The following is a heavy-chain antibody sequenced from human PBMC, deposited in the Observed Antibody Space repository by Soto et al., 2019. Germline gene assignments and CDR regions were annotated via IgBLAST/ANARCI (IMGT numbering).Heavy chain of an antibody. CDR2: INTGNGNT. CDR1: GYSFTSHF. V-gene: IGHV1-3*04. Sequence: QVQLVQSGAEVKKPGASMKVSCRTSGYSFTSHFIHCVRQAPGQRLEWMGWINTGNGNTRYSENLEGRVTITRATSASTVYMELSSLRSEDTAVYYCARDRYYYYDTSGYYSYWGQGTLVTVSS. D-gene: IGHD3-22*01. CDR3: ARDRYYYYDTSGYYSY. J-gene: IGHJ4*02.